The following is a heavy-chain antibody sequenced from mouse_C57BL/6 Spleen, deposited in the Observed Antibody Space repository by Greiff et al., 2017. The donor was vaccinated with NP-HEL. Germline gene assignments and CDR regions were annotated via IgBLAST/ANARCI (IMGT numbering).Heavy chain of an antibody. CDR2: INPNNGGT. CDR3: ARLEKTKRDWFAY. D-gene: IGHD1-3*01. J-gene: IGHJ3*01. Sequence: EVQLQQSGPELVKPGASVKMSCKASGYTFTDYNMHWVKQSHGKSLEWIGYINPNNGGTSYNQKFKGKATLTVNKSSSTAYMELRSLTSEDSAVYYCARLEKTKRDWFAYWGQGTLVTVSA. CDR1: GYTFTDYN. V-gene: IGHV1-22*01.